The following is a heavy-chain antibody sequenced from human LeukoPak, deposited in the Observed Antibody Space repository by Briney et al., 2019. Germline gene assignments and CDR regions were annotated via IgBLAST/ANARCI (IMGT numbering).Heavy chain of an antibody. CDR2: IYYSGST. CDR1: GGSISSSSYY. V-gene: IGHV4-39*07. Sequence: SETLSLTCTVSGGSISSSSYYWGWIRQPPGKVLEWIGSIYYSGSTYYNPSLKSRVTISVDTSKNQFSLKLSSVTAAETAVYYCASIRYSSSSYWFDPWGQGTLVTVSS. CDR3: ASIRYSSSSYWFDP. J-gene: IGHJ5*02. D-gene: IGHD6-6*01.